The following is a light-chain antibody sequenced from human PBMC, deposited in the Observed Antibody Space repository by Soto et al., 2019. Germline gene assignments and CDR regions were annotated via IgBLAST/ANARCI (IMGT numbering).Light chain of an antibody. CDR1: SSDVGRYNS. Sequence: HSVLTQPASVSGSPGESITISCTGTSSDVGRYNSVSWCQHHPGKAPTLILYDVGDRPSGVSYRFSGSKSGNTASLTISGLQAAEEADYFCRAFTSRMTNVFGSGAQVTV. V-gene: IGLV2-14*03. J-gene: IGLJ1*01. CDR2: DVG. CDR3: RAFTSRMTNV.